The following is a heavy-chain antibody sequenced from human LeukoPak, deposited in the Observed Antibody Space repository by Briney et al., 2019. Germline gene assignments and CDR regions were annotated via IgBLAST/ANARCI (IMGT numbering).Heavy chain of an antibody. CDR3: ARCPDYGRNWFDP. V-gene: IGHV1-18*01. Sequence: ASVKVSCKASGYTFTSYGISWVRQAPGQGLEWMGWISAYNGNTNYAQKLQGRVTMTTDTSTSTAYMELRSLRSDDTAVYHCARCPDYGRNWFDPGAREPWSPPPQ. CDR2: ISAYNGNT. CDR1: GYTFTSYG. J-gene: IGHJ5*02. D-gene: IGHD4-17*01.